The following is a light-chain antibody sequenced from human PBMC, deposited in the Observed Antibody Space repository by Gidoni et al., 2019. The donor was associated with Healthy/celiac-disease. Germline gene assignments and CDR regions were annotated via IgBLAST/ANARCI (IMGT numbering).Light chain of an antibody. CDR3: CSYAGSYV. Sequence: QSALTQPASVSGSPGQSITISCTGTSSDVGSYHLVSWYQQHPGKAPKLMIYEVSKRPSGVSNRFSGSKSGNTASLTISGLQAEDEADYYCCSYAGSYVFGTGTKVTVL. CDR1: SSDVGSYHL. CDR2: EVS. V-gene: IGLV2-23*02. J-gene: IGLJ1*01.